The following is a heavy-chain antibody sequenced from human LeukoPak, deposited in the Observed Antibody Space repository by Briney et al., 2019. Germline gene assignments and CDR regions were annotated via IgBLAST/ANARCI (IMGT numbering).Heavy chain of an antibody. D-gene: IGHD4-17*01. CDR2: IYYSGST. V-gene: IGHV4-61*01. J-gene: IGHJ5*02. CDR3: ARGGTTVTPGLLWFDP. CDR1: GDSISISSHY. Sequence: SETLSLTCSVSGDSISISSHYWSWIRQPPGKGLEWIGYIYYSGSTKYNPSLKSRVTISVDPSKNQFSLKLSSVTAADTAVYYCARGGTTVTPGLLWFDPWGQGTLVTVSS.